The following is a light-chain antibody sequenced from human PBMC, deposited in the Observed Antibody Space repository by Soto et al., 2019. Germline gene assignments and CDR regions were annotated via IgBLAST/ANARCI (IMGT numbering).Light chain of an antibody. CDR2: GAS. CDR3: LQFGSGPCT. CDR1: SSVSSRA. J-gene: IGKJ4*01. Sequence: TGLTQSPDTLSFSPGGRATLSCRASSSVSSRASAWYQQKPGPGPRLLMYGASNRATGIPDRFGGSGSGTEFTLTISRLEPEDSAVYYCLQFGSGPCTFGGGTKVEIK. V-gene: IGKV3-20*01.